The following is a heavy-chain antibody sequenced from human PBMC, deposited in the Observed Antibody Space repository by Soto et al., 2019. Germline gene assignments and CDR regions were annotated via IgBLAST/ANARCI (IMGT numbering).Heavy chain of an antibody. J-gene: IGHJ6*02. CDR2: INPSGGST. Sequence: ASVKVSCKASGYTFTSYYMHCVRQAPRQGLEWMGIINPSGGSTSYAQKFQGRVTMTRDTSTSTVYMELSSLRSEDTAVYYCARDLRPYGSGSYYNATPYYGMDVWGQGTTVTVSS. V-gene: IGHV1-46*01. CDR3: ARDLRPYGSGSYYNATPYYGMDV. CDR1: GYTFTSYY. D-gene: IGHD3-10*01.